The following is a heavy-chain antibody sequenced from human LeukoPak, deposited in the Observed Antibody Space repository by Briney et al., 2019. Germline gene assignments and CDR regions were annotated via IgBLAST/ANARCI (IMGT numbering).Heavy chain of an antibody. V-gene: IGHV3-74*01. CDR3: ARGRLSSSWYAHFDY. D-gene: IGHD6-13*01. J-gene: IGHJ4*02. CDR2: INSDGSST. Sequence: GGSLRLSCAASGFTFSSYWMHWVRQAPGKGLVWVSRINSDGSSTSYADSVKGRFTISRDNAKNFLYLQMNSLRTEDTALYYCARGRLSSSWYAHFDYWGQGTLVTVSS. CDR1: GFTFSSYW.